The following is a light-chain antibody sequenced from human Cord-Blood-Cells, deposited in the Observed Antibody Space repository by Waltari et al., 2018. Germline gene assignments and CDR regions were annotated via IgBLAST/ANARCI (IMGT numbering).Light chain of an antibody. CDR2: AAS. CDR3: QQSYSTPYT. J-gene: IGKJ2*01. CDR1: QSISSY. V-gene: IGKV1-39*01. Sequence: DIQTPQSRSSLSAYVGDRVTITCRASQSISSYLNWYQQKPGKAPKLLIYAASSLQSGVPSRFSGSGSGTDFTLTISSLQPEDFATYYCQQSYSTPYTFGQGTKLEIK.